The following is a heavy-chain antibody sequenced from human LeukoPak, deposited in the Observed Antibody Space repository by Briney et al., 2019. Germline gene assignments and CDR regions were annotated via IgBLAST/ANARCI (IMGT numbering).Heavy chain of an antibody. CDR3: ARGPPFVVVTAHFDY. J-gene: IGHJ4*02. V-gene: IGHV1-18*01. Sequence: GASVKVSCTASGYTFTSYGISWVRQAPGQGLEWMGWISAYNGNTNYAQKLQGRVTMTTDTSTSTAYMELRSLRSDDTAVYYCARGPPFVVVTAHFDYWGQGTLVTVSS. CDR2: ISAYNGNT. CDR1: GYTFTSYG. D-gene: IGHD2-21*02.